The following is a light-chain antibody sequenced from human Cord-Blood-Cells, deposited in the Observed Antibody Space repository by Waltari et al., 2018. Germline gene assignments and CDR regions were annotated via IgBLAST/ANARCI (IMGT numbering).Light chain of an antibody. V-gene: IGKV3-20*01. Sequence: EIVLTQSPGTLSSSPGERATLSCRASQSVSSSYLAWYQPKPGQAPRLLIYGASSRATGIPDRFSGSGSGTDFTLTISRLEPEDFAVYYCQQYGSPRGYTFGQGTKLEIK. CDR2: GAS. CDR3: QQYGSPRGYT. CDR1: QSVSSSY. J-gene: IGKJ2*01.